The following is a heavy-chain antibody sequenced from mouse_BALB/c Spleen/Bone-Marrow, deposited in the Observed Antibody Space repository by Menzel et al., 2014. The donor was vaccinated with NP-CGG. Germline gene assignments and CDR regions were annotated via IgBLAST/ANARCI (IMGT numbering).Heavy chain of an antibody. CDR1: GYTFSNYW. J-gene: IGHJ2*01. D-gene: IGHD3-1*01. Sequence: VQLQQSGTVLAKPGAAVKMSCKASGYTFSNYWMHWVKQRPGQGLEWIGTIYPGNSDTTCNQKFKGKAKLTAVTSTSTAYMDLSSLTNEDSAVYYCTTLARTNFDYWGQGTTLTVSS. CDR2: IYPGNSDT. CDR3: TTLARTNFDY. V-gene: IGHV1-5*01.